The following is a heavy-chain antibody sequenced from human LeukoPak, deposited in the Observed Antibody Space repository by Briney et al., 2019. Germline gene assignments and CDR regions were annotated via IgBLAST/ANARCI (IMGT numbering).Heavy chain of an antibody. D-gene: IGHD3-9*01. J-gene: IGHJ4*02. CDR2: ISYGGST. CDR3: ARQQKVYDILTGYFPYYIDY. V-gene: IGHV4-39*01. Sequence: SETLSLTCTVSGGSLSSRHYFWAWIRQPPGKGLDWIGSISYGGSTYYNPSLKSRVTVSVDTSKNQFSLKVSSVTAADTAVYYCARQQKVYDILTGYFPYYIDYWGQGSLVTVSA. CDR1: GGSLSSRHYF.